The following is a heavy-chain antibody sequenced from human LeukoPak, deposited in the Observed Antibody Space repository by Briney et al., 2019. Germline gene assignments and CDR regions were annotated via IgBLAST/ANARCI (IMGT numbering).Heavy chain of an antibody. V-gene: IGHV3-23*01. D-gene: IGHD2-15*01. Sequence: GGSLRLSCAASGFTFSSYAMSWVRQAPGKGLEWVSAISGSGGSTYYADSVKGRFTISRDNAKNSLYLQMNSLRAEDTALYYCIKSGNSVLIAAHSPFDYWGQGALVTVSS. CDR1: GFTFSSYA. CDR2: ISGSGGST. J-gene: IGHJ4*02. CDR3: IKSGNSVLIAAHSPFDY.